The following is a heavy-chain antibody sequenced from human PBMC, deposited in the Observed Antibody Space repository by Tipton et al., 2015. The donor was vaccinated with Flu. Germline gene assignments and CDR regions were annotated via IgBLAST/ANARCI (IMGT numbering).Heavy chain of an antibody. CDR1: GGSVSGYY. CDR2: KFHRGSS. Sequence: TLSLTCTVSGGSVSGYYWSWIRQPPGKGLEWIAYKFHRGSSNYNPSLKSRVTISEDTSENQFSLKVTSVAAADTAVYYCARRYCGGDCYSGYFHHWGQGTLVTVSS. V-gene: IGHV4-59*02. J-gene: IGHJ1*01. CDR3: ARRYCGGDCYSGYFHH. D-gene: IGHD2-21*02.